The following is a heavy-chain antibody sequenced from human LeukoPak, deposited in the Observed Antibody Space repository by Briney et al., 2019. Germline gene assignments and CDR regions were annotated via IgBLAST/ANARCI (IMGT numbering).Heavy chain of an antibody. CDR1: GFTLSSYW. CDR2: INSDGSST. J-gene: IGHJ6*02. V-gene: IGHV3-74*01. Sequence: GGSLRLSCAASGFTLSSYWMHWVRQVPGKGLVWVSRINSDGSSTSYADSVKGRFTISRDNAKNTLYLQMNSLRAEDTAVYYCARAISYTNYGMDVWGQGTTVTVS. D-gene: IGHD4-11*01. CDR3: ARAISYTNYGMDV.